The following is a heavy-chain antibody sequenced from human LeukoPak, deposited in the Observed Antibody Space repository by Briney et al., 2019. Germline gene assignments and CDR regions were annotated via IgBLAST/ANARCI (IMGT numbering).Heavy chain of an antibody. Sequence: SVKVSCTASGGTFTSYAISWVRQAPGQGLEWMGGIIPIFGTANYAQKFQGRVTITADETTSTAYMELSSLRSEDTAVYYCARVGLFNLWFGEFYYFDYWGRGTLVTVSS. J-gene: IGHJ4*02. CDR1: GGTFTSYA. CDR3: ARVGLFNLWFGEFYYFDY. V-gene: IGHV1-69*13. CDR2: IIPIFGTA. D-gene: IGHD3-10*01.